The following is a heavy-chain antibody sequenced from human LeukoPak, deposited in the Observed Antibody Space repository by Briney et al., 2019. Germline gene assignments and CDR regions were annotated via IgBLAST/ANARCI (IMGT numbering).Heavy chain of an antibody. Sequence: SETLSLTCAVSGGSISSGGYSWSWIRQPPGKGLEWMGYIYQSGSTYYNPSLKSRVTISVDRSKNQFSLKLSSVTAADTAVYYCARALRGIVVVVAGVGYWGQGTLVTVSS. CDR3: ARALRGIVVVVAGVGY. CDR2: IYQSGST. J-gene: IGHJ4*02. D-gene: IGHD2-15*01. CDR1: GGSISSGGYS. V-gene: IGHV4-30-2*01.